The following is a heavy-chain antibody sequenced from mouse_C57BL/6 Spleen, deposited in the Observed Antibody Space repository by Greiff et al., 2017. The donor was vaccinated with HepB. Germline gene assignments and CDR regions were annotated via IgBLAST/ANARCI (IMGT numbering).Heavy chain of an antibody. CDR1: GYTFTSYT. J-gene: IGHJ4*01. V-gene: IGHV1-4*01. Sequence: QVQLKESGAELARPGASVKMSCKASGYTFTSYTMHWVKQRPGQGLEWIGYINPSSGYTKYNQKFKDKATLTADKSSSTAYMQLSSLTSEDSAVYYCARDYGSSYLYAMDYWGQGTSVTVSS. D-gene: IGHD1-1*01. CDR3: ARDYGSSYLYAMDY. CDR2: INPSSGYT.